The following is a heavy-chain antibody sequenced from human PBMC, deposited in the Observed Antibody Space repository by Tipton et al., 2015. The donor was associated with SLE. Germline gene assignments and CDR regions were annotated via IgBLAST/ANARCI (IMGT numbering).Heavy chain of an antibody. CDR3: ARGFGSYVAFHI. CDR1: GDSISTYY. J-gene: IGHJ3*02. V-gene: IGHV4-4*07. CDR2: IYHTGST. D-gene: IGHD1-26*01. Sequence: TLSLTCTVSGDSISTYYWSWIRQPAGKGLEWIGRIYHTGSTKYNPSLESRVTTSVDTSKNQFSLKLTSVTAADTAVYFCARGFGSYVAFHIWGPGAMVTVSS.